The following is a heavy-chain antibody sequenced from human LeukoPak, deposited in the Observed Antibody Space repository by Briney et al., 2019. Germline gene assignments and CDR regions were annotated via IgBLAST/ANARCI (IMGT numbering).Heavy chain of an antibody. CDR2: INPNSGGT. V-gene: IGHV1-2*02. Sequence: GASVKVSCKASGYTFTGYYMHWVRQAPGQGLEWMGWINPNSGGTNYAQKFQGRVTMTRDTSISTAYMELSRLRSDDTAVYYCARAVTMVRGVPGYWGQGTLVTVSS. D-gene: IGHD3-10*01. CDR3: ARAVTMVRGVPGY. CDR1: GYTFTGYY. J-gene: IGHJ4*02.